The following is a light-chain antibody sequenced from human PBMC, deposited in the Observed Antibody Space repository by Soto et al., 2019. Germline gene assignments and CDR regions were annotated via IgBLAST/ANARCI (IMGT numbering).Light chain of an antibody. CDR2: EGN. Sequence: QSALTQPASVSGSPGQSITISCTGTSSDVGSYNLVSWYQQHPGNAPKLMIYEGNKRPSGVSNRFSGSKSGNTASLTISGLQAEDEADYYCCSSAGSSTFWVLGGGTQLTVL. V-gene: IGLV2-23*03. CDR3: CSSAGSSTFWV. J-gene: IGLJ3*02. CDR1: SSDVGSYNL.